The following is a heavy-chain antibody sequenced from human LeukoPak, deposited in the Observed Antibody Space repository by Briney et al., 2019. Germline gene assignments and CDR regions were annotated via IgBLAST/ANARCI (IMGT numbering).Heavy chain of an antibody. CDR2: INPNSGGT. CDR1: GYTFTDYY. CDR3: AKDGDFYGYYYYMDV. V-gene: IGHV1-2*02. J-gene: IGHJ6*03. D-gene: IGHD2-21*02. Sequence: EASVKVSCKASGYTFTDYYMHWVRQAPGQGLEWMGWINPNSGGTNYAQKFQGRVTMTRDTSISTAYMELSRLRSDDTAVYYCAKDGDFYGYYYYMDVWGKGTTVTVSS.